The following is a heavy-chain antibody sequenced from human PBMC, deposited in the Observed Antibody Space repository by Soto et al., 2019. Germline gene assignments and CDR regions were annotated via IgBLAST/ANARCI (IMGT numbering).Heavy chain of an antibody. V-gene: IGHV1-24*01. Sequence: ASVKVSCKVSGYTLTELSIHWVRQAPGKGLEWMGGCDSEYGERIYAQKFQGRVTLTAYTSTDTSYMELSCLRSEDTAGYFCATGGFRGGSPTWGYYFDYWGQGTLVTVSS. D-gene: IGHD1-26*01. CDR3: ATGGFRGGSPTWGYYFDY. J-gene: IGHJ4*02. CDR2: CDSEYGER. CDR1: GYTLTELS.